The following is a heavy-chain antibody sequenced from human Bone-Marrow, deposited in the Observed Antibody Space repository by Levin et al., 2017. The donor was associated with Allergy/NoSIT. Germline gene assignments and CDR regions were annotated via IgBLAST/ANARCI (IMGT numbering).Heavy chain of an antibody. CDR1: GGSISSYY. Sequence: SETLSLTCTVSGGSISSYYWSWIRQPPGKGLEWIGYIYYSGSTNYNPSPKSRVSISVDTTKNQFSLKLSSVTAADTAVYYCARGIRGYSYGYDYYYYYRDGWGEGTTVTVS. V-gene: IGHV4-59*01. J-gene: IGHJ6*03. D-gene: IGHD5-18*01. CDR2: IYYSGST. CDR3: ARGIRGYSYGYDYYYYYRDG.